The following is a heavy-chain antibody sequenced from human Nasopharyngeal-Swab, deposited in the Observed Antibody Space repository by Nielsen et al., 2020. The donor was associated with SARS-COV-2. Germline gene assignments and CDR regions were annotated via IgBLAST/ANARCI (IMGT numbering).Heavy chain of an antibody. CDR3: ARGYMTTVTFDAFDI. J-gene: IGHJ3*02. V-gene: IGHV1-8*01. Sequence: WVRQAPGQGLEWMGWMNPNSGNTGYAQKFQGRVTMTRNTSISTAYMELSSLRSEDTAVYYCARGYMTTVTFDAFDIWGQGTVVTVSS. CDR2: MNPNSGNT. D-gene: IGHD4-17*01.